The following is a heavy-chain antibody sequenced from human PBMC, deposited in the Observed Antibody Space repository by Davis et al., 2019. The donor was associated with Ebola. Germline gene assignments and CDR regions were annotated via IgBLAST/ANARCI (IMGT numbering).Heavy chain of an antibody. CDR1: GFTFSSYA. D-gene: IGHD2-15*01. CDR3: AKGSYCSGGSCYYYYGMDV. V-gene: IGHV3-23*01. CDR2: ISGSGGST. Sequence: GESLKISCAASGFTFSSYAMSWVRQAPGKGLEWVSAISGSGGSTYYADSVKGRFTISRDNSKNTLYLQMNSLRAEDTAVYYCAKGSYCSGGSCYYYYGMDVWGQGTTVTVSS. J-gene: IGHJ6*02.